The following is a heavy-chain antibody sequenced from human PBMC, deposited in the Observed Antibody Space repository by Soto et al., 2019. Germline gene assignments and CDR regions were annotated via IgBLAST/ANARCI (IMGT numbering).Heavy chain of an antibody. Sequence: PSQTLSLTCAISGDSVSSNSAAWNWIRQSPSRGLEWLGRTYYRSKWYNDYAVSVKSRITINPDTSKNQFSLQLNSVTPEDTAVYYCAREIIRSITMIVVGGQSAFDILCQGTMVTVSS. J-gene: IGHJ3*02. V-gene: IGHV6-1*01. CDR2: TYYRSKWYN. CDR3: AREIIRSITMIVVGGQSAFDI. D-gene: IGHD3-22*01. CDR1: GDSVSSNSAA.